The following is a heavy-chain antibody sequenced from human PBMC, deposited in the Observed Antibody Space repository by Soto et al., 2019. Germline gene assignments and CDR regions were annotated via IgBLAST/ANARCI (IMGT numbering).Heavy chain of an antibody. J-gene: IGHJ3*02. CDR3: ATHKRAHSGNYSRVWGAFDI. CDR2: ISSSGSTI. Sequence: GGSLRLSCAASGFTFSSYEMNWVRQAPGKGLEWVSYISSSGSTIYYADSVKGRFTISRDNAKNSLYLQMNSLRAEDTAVYYCATHKRAHSGNYSRVWGAFDIWGQGTMVTVS. D-gene: IGHD1-26*01. V-gene: IGHV3-48*03. CDR1: GFTFSSYE.